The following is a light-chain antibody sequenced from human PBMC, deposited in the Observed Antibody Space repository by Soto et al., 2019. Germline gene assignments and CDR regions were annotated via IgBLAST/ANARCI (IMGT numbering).Light chain of an antibody. CDR1: QSVSSN. Sequence: TNAAATFLPSPCYIATLSFRASQSVSSNLAWYQQKPGQAPRLLIYGASTRATGIPARFSGSGSGTDFTLTISSLQPEDFATYCCHQSYSPPAEFGQGTKVDI. V-gene: IGKV3-15*01. CDR3: HQSYSPPAE. J-gene: IGKJ1*01. CDR2: GAS.